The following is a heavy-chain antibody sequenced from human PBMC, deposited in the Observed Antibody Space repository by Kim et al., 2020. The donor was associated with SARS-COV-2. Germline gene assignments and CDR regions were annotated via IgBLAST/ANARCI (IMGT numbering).Heavy chain of an antibody. CDR1: GYTFTSYG. J-gene: IGHJ4*02. CDR2: ISGYNGNT. D-gene: IGHD3-9*01. Sequence: ASVKVSCKASGYTFTSYGISWVRQAPGQGLEWVGRISGYNGNTNYAQKLQGRVTMTTDTSTSTAYMELRSLRSDDTAVYYCARDTEGFQYFDWVQYFDHWGQGTLVTVSS. CDR3: ARDTEGFQYFDWVQYFDH. V-gene: IGHV1-18*01.